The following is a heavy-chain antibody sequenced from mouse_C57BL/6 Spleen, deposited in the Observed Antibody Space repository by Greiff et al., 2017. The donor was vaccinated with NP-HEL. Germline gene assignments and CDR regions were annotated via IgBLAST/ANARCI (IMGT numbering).Heavy chain of an antibody. CDR1: GFTFSDFY. CDR2: SRNKANDYTT. D-gene: IGHD1-1*01. J-gene: IGHJ4*01. CDR3: ARVYYGYAMDY. Sequence: EVKVVESGGGLVQSGRSLRLSCATSGFTFSDFYMEWVRQAPGKGLEWIAASRNKANDYTTEYSASVKGRFIVSRDTSQSILYLQMNALRAEDTAIYYCARVYYGYAMDYWGQGTSVTVSS. V-gene: IGHV7-1*01.